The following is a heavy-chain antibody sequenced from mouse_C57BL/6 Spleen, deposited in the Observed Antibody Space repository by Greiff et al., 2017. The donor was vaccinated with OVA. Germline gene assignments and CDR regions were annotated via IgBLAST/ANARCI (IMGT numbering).Heavy chain of an antibody. V-gene: IGHV1-80*01. CDR2: IYPGDGDT. CDR3: ARGYYDYDAMDY. CDR1: GYAFSSYW. D-gene: IGHD2-1*01. Sequence: VKLMESGAELVKPGASVKISCKASGYAFSSYWMNWVKQRPGKGLEWIGQIYPGDGDTNYNGKFKGKATLTADKSSSTAYMQLSSLTSEDSAVYFCARGYYDYDAMDYWGQGTSVTVSS. J-gene: IGHJ4*01.